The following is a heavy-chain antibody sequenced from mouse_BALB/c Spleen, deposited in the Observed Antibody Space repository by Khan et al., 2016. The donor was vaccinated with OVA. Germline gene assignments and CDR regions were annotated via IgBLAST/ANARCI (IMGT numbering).Heavy chain of an antibody. V-gene: IGHV5-9-3*01. J-gene: IGHJ3*01. CDR3: ARHNYGPFAY. CDR2: INSDGTYT. Sequence: EVELVESGGGLVKPGGSLKLSCAASGFTFSSYAMSWVRQTPEKRLEWVATINSDGTYTYYPDSVKGRFTICRDNAKNTLYLQMSSLRSEDTAMYYCARHNYGPFAYWGQGTLVTVSA. CDR1: GFTFSSYA. D-gene: IGHD1-1*01.